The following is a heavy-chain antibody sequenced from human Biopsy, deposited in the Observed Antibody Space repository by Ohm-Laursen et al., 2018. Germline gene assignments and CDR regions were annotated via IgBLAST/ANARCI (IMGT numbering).Heavy chain of an antibody. CDR3: ARGSNDFGGLYFPR. Sequence: TLSLTCTVSGGSFTGHYWSWIRQSPGKGLEWIGHISCTGYTSYNASLKSRVTISVDTSRNHFSLRLSSLTAADTAVYYCARGSNDFGGLYFPRWGQGTLLTVSS. CDR1: GGSFTGHY. J-gene: IGHJ4*02. D-gene: IGHD4-23*01. CDR2: ISCTGYT. V-gene: IGHV4-59*11.